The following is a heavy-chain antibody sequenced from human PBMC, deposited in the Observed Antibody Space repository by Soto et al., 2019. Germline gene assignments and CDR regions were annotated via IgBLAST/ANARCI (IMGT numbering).Heavy chain of an antibody. CDR1: GFTFSNYA. CDR2: ISSDGTNE. Sequence: GGYLRLSCAASGFTFSNYAMHWVRQAPGKGLEWMAVISSDGTNEYYADSVKGRFTISRHSSKNTLYLQMDRLTTEDTAVCYCARASGQPLQIMGRYFDXWGQGTLVTVSX. CDR3: ARASGQPLQIMGRYFDX. D-gene: IGHD2-2*01. J-gene: IGHJ4*02. V-gene: IGHV3-30-3*01.